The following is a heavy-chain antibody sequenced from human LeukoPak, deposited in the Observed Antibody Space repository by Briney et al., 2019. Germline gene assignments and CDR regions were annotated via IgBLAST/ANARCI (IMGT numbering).Heavy chain of an antibody. CDR2: IYYSGST. V-gene: IGHV4-59*01. Sequence: SQTLSPTCTVSGGSISSYYWSWIRQPPGKGLEWIGYIYYSGSTNYNPSLKSRVTISVDTSKNQFSLKLSSVTAADTAVYYCAITTVTTSYYFDYWGQGTLVTVSS. J-gene: IGHJ4*02. CDR1: GGSISSYY. CDR3: AITTVTTSYYFDY. D-gene: IGHD4-17*01.